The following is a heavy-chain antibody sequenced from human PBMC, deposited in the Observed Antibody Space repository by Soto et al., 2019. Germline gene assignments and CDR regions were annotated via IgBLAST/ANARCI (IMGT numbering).Heavy chain of an antibody. J-gene: IGHJ6*02. D-gene: IGHD3-3*01. Sequence: GGSLRLSCAASGFTFSSYGMHWVRQAPGKGLEWVAVISYDGSNKYYADSVKGRFTISRDNSKNTLYLQMNSLRAEDTAVYYCAKDLTIFGVAYYYGMDVWGQGTTVTVSS. V-gene: IGHV3-30*18. CDR1: GFTFSSYG. CDR2: ISYDGSNK. CDR3: AKDLTIFGVAYYYGMDV.